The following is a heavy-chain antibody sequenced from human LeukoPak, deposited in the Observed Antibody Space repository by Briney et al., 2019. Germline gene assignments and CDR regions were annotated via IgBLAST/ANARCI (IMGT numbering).Heavy chain of an antibody. CDR2: IIPIFGTA. Sequence: GASVKVSCKTSGYSFTSHGISWVRQAPGQGLEWMGGIIPIFGTANYSQKFQGRVTITADESTSTAYMELSSLRSEDTAVYYCASPRSGGSLDYWGQGTLVTVSS. D-gene: IGHD2-15*01. CDR1: GYSFTSHG. V-gene: IGHV1-69*13. J-gene: IGHJ4*02. CDR3: ASPRSGGSLDY.